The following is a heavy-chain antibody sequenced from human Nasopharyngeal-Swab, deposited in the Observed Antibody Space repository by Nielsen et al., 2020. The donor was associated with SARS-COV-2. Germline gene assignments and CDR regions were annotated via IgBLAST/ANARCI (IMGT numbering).Heavy chain of an antibody. CDR1: GGSISSGDYY. CDR3: ARGRYSSTWGAVDYFDF. Sequence: SETLSLTCTVSGGSISSGDYYWSWIRQPPGKGLEWIGYIYYSGNTNYSPSLKSRVTISVDTSKNQFSLKLTSVITADTAVYYCARGRYSSTWGAVDYFDFWGQGTLVTVSS. V-gene: IGHV4-61*08. CDR2: IYYSGNT. J-gene: IGHJ4*02. D-gene: IGHD6-13*01.